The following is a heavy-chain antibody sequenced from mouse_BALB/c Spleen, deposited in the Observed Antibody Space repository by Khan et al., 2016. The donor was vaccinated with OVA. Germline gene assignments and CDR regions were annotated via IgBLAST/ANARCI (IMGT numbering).Heavy chain of an antibody. Sequence: QVQLKESGPGLVQPSQSLSITCTVSGFSLTNYGVHWVRQSPGKGLEWLGVIWSGGSKASNAAFISRLIISKDNSTSQVFFKMNSLQTNDTAIYYCARRGYYYGYGAWFPYWGQGTLVTVSA. D-gene: IGHD1-1*01. CDR2: IWSGGSK. J-gene: IGHJ3*01. V-gene: IGHV2-2*02. CDR1: GFSLTNYG. CDR3: ARRGYYYGYGAWFPY.